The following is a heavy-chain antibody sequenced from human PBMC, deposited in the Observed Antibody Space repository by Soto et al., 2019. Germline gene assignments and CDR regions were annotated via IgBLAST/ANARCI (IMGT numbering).Heavy chain of an antibody. CDR3: GRGRSGQIVVFY. Sequence: GASGEVSCKASGYTFTGHYIHWVRQAPEQGPEWMGEIGPESGATRYAQRFQGRVTMTRDMSITTVYMELNNLSPDDTAVYYCGRGRSGQIVVFYWGQGTPVTVSS. CDR2: IGPESGAT. J-gene: IGHJ4*02. V-gene: IGHV1-2*02. CDR1: GYTFTGHY. D-gene: IGHD1-26*01.